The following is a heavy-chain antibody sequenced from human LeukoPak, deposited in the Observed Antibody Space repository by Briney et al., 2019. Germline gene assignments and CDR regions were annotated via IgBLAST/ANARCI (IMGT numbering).Heavy chain of an antibody. J-gene: IGHJ4*02. CDR3: ERTNPYQRPPLLPGYRTYYFDY. CDR1: GYTFTSYY. Sequence: ASVKVSCKASGYTFTSYYMHWVRQAPGEGLEWVGLINPSGGSTSYAQKFQGRVTMTRDTSISTAYMELSRLRSDDTAVYYCERTNPYQRPPLLPGYRTYYFDYWGQGTLVTVSS. D-gene: IGHD3-22*01. V-gene: IGHV1-46*01. CDR2: INPSGGST.